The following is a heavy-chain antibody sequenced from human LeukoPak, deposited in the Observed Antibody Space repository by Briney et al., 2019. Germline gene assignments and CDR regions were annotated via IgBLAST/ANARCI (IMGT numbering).Heavy chain of an antibody. V-gene: IGHV3-15*01. J-gene: IGHJ4*02. Sequence: GGSPRLSCTASGFTFRNVWMTWVRQAPGKGLEWIGRIQTITDGGTTDYAAPVRGRFTISRDDSKNTLYLQMNSLKTEDTAVYYCTSTLGYWGQGTLAIVSS. CDR2: IQTITDGGTT. D-gene: IGHD3-16*01. CDR1: GFTFRNVW. CDR3: TSTLGY.